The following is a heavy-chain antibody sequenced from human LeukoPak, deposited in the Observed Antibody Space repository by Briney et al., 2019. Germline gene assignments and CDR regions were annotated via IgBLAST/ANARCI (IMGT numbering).Heavy chain of an antibody. D-gene: IGHD2-15*01. CDR1: GFTFSSYA. CDR3: ARDYGGVAATEGRYYYYYYGMDV. J-gene: IGHJ6*02. CDR2: ISYDGSNK. V-gene: IGHV3-30*04. Sequence: GGSLRLSCAASGFTFSSYAMHWVRQAPGKGLEWVAVISYDGSNKYYADSVKGRFTISRDNSKNTLYLQMNSLRAEDTAVYYCARDYGGVAATEGRYYYYYYGMDVWGQGTTVTVSS.